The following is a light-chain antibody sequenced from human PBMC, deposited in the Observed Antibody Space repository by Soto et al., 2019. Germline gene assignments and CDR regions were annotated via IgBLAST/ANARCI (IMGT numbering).Light chain of an antibody. J-gene: IGKJ2*01. Sequence: DIVMTQSPLSLPVTPGEPASISCRSSQSLLHSNGYNYLDWYLQKPGQSPQLLIYLGSNRASGVPDRFSGSGSGTDFPLKITRVEAEDVGVYYYCMHARQSPLTFGQGTKLEIK. V-gene: IGKV2-28*01. CDR1: QSLLHSNGYNY. CDR3: MHARQSPLT. CDR2: LGS.